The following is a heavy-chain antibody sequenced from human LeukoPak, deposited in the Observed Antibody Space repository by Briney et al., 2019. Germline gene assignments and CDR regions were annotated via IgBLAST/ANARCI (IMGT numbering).Heavy chain of an antibody. J-gene: IGHJ5*02. D-gene: IGHD3-10*02. Sequence: PGGSLRLSCAASGFTVTSNYMSWVRQAPGKGLEWVSIIYSGGGAYYADSVKGRFTISRDNSSNTLFLQMNSLRAEDTAMYYCARVFPHNWFDPWGQGTLVTFSS. CDR3: ARVFPHNWFDP. V-gene: IGHV3-66*01. CDR2: IYSGGGA. CDR1: GFTVTSNY.